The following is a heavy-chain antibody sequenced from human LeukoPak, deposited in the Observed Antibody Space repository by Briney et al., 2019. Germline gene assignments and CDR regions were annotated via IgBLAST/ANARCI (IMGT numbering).Heavy chain of an antibody. D-gene: IGHD2-8*02. Sequence: GWSLRLSCLASGFTLGSFGMHWVRQAPGKGLEWITYIRLDGSGKYYADSVKGRFTISRDNSRNTLYMQMNSLRVEDTAVYYCAKDYRWAYDYWGQGTLVTVSS. CDR2: IRLDGSGK. J-gene: IGHJ4*02. V-gene: IGHV3-30*02. CDR3: AKDYRWAYDY. CDR1: GFTLGSFG.